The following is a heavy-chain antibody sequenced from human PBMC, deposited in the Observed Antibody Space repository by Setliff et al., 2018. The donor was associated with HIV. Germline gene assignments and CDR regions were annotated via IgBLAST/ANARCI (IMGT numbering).Heavy chain of an antibody. CDR1: GGSISGYY. Sequence: PSETLSLTCTVSGGSISGYYWSWSRRPAGKGLEWIGRIYTTGSTNYNPSLKSRVTMSVDTSKNQFSLKLSSLTAADTAVYFCARLIAAAGANHYYYYMDVWGKGTTVTVSS. V-gene: IGHV4-4*07. CDR2: IYTTGST. CDR3: ARLIAAAGANHYYYYMDV. J-gene: IGHJ6*03. D-gene: IGHD6-13*01.